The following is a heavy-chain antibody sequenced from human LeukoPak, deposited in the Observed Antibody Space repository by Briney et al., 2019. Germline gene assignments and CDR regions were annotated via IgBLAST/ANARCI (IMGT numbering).Heavy chain of an antibody. CDR3: ARQVAARPLDY. CDR1: GGSFSGYY. CDR2: INHSGST. D-gene: IGHD6-6*01. Sequence: PSETLSLTCAVYGGSFSGYYWSWIRQPPGKGLEWIGEINHSGSTNYNPSLKSRVTISVDTSKNQFSLKLSSVTAADTAVYYCARQVAARPLDYWGQGTLVTVSS. J-gene: IGHJ4*02. V-gene: IGHV4-34*01.